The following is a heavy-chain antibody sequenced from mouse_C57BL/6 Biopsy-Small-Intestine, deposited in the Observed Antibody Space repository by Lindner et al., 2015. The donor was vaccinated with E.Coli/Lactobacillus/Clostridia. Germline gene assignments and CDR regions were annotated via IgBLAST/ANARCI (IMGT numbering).Heavy chain of an antibody. J-gene: IGHJ2*01. D-gene: IGHD3-1*01. Sequence: VQLQESGAELVKPGASVKLSCTASGFNIKECFMHWVKQRTDQGLEWIGRIDPEDGETRYAPKFQGKATITADTSSNTAYLQLSSLTSEDTAVYYCARERGLLNGNYFDYWGQGTTLTVSS. CDR1: GFNIKECF. CDR2: IDPEDGET. CDR3: ARERGLLNGNYFDY. V-gene: IGHV14-2*01.